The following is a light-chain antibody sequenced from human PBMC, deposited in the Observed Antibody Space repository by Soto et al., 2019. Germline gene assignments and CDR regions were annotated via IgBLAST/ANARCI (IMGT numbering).Light chain of an antibody. CDR2: AAS. J-gene: IGKJ1*01. Sequence: DIQRTQSPSTLSASVGDRLTITCRASQSISSWLAWYQQKPGKAPKLLIYAASTLQSGVPSRFSGSGSGTDFTLTISCLQSEDFATYYCQQYYSYPWTFGQGTKVDI. V-gene: IGKV1-5*01. CDR3: QQYYSYPWT. CDR1: QSISSW.